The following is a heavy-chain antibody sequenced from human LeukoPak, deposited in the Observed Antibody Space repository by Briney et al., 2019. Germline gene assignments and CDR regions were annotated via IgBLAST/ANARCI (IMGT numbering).Heavy chain of an antibody. V-gene: IGHV3-23*01. CDR1: GFTFSSYA. CDR2: ISGSGVGT. D-gene: IGHD1-26*01. J-gene: IGHJ4*02. CDR3: AKLVGATRANYFDY. Sequence: GGSLRLSCAASGFTFSSYAMSWVRQAPGKGLEWVSGISGSGVGTYYADSVKGRFAISRDNSKNTLYLQMNSLRAEDTAVYYCAKLVGATRANYFDYWGQGTLVTVSS.